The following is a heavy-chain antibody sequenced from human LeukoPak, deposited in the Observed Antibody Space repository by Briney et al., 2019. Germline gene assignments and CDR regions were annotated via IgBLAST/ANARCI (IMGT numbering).Heavy chain of an antibody. V-gene: IGHV3-48*04. D-gene: IGHD3-9*01. CDR3: ARDGGHDILTGYSRYYFDF. CDR1: GFTFSSYS. J-gene: IGHJ4*02. CDR2: ISSSSSTI. Sequence: GGSLRLSCAASGFTFSSYSMNWVRQAPGKGLEWVSYISSSSSTIYYADSVKGRFIISRDNAKNSVYLQMNSLRAEDTAVYYCARDGGHDILTGYSRYYFDFWGQGTLVTVSS.